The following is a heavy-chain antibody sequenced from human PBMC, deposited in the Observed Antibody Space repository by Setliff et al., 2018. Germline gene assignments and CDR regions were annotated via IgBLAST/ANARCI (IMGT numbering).Heavy chain of an antibody. CDR1: GGSFSGYY. V-gene: IGHV4-34*01. CDR2: INHSGST. CDR3: ARLGGSSGSGGFYYYYYYMDV. Sequence: KTSETLSLTCAVYGGSFSGYYWSWIRQPPGKGLEWIGEINHSGSTNYNPSLKSRVTISVDTSKNQFSLKLSSVTAADTAVYYCARLGGSSGSGGFYYYYYYMDVWGKGTTVTVSS. J-gene: IGHJ6*03. D-gene: IGHD3-22*01.